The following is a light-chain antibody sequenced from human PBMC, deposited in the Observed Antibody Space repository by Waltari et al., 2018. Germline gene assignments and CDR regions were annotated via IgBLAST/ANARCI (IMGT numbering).Light chain of an antibody. J-gene: IGLJ1*01. V-gene: IGLV2-23*01. Sequence: QSARPQPAYVSGSPGQSHAIPSTGPSSDLGTHNLVSWYQQHPGKAPKLMIDEGSKRPSGVSNRFSGAKSGNTASLTISGLQAEDEADYYCCSYAGSSTYVFGTGTKVTVL. CDR3: CSYAGSSTYV. CDR1: SSDLGTHNL. CDR2: EGS.